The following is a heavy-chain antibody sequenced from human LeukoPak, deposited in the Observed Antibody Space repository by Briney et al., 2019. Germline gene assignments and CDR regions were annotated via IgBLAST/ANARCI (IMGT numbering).Heavy chain of an antibody. J-gene: IGHJ3*02. CDR3: ARDGDGGTFRGAFDI. Sequence: SETLSLTCTVSGGSISSYYWSWIRQPPGKGREWIGYIYYSGSTNYNPSLKSRVTISVDTSKNQFSLKLSSVTAADTAVYYCARDGDGGTFRGAFDIWGQGTMVTVSS. V-gene: IGHV4-59*01. CDR2: IYYSGST. D-gene: IGHD3-10*01. CDR1: GGSISSYY.